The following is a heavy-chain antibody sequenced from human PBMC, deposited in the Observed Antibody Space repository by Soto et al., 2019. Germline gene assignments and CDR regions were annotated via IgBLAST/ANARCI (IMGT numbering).Heavy chain of an antibody. CDR3: AHRRRPYSGSFYGWFDP. D-gene: IGHD1-26*01. Sequence: QITLKESGPTLVKPTQTLTLTCTFSGISLSTSGVGVGWIRQPPGKALEWLALIYWDDDKRYSPSLKSRLTITKDTSKNQVVLTMTNMDPVDTATYYCAHRRRPYSGSFYGWFDPWGQGTLVTVSS. J-gene: IGHJ5*02. CDR1: GISLSTSGVG. V-gene: IGHV2-5*02. CDR2: IYWDDDK.